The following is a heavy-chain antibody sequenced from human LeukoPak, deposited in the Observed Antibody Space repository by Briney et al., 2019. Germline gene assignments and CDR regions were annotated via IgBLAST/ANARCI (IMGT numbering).Heavy chain of an antibody. CDR3: ARDSYDILTGFQ. V-gene: IGHV1-2*02. CDR1: GYTFTGYY. Sequence: AAVKVSCKASGYTFTGYYMHWVRQAPGQGLEWMGWINPNSGGTKYAEKFQGRVTMTRDTSISTAYMELSRLRSDDTAVFYCARDSYDILTGFQWGQGTQVTVS. D-gene: IGHD3-9*01. J-gene: IGHJ4*02. CDR2: INPNSGGT.